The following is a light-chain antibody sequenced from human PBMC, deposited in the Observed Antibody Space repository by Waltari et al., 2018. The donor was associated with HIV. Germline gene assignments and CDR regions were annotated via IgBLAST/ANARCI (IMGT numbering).Light chain of an antibody. CDR2: QGS. J-gene: IGLJ2*01. V-gene: IGLV3-1*01. CDR3: QAWDASHAV. CDR1: KLADKF. Sequence: ELTQPPSVSVPSGQTASISCSGEKLADKFPCWYQKKPGQPPILLVYQGSRRPSGIPERFSASRSANTATLTSRGAQALDEAEYFCQAWDASHAVFGGGTTLAVL.